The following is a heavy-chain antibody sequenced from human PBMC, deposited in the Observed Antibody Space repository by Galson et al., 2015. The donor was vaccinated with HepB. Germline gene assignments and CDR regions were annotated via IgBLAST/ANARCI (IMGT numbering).Heavy chain of an antibody. CDR2: TYYRSKWYN. D-gene: IGHD6-13*01. V-gene: IGHV6-1*01. CDR3: ARDRSSSWYWDWFDP. CDR1: GDSVSSHSAA. J-gene: IGHJ5*02. Sequence: CAISGDSVSSHSAAWNWIRQSPSRGLEWLGRTYYRSKWYNDYAVSVKSRITINPDTSKNQFSLQLNSVTPEDTAVYYCARDRSSSWYWDWFDPWGQGTLVTVSS.